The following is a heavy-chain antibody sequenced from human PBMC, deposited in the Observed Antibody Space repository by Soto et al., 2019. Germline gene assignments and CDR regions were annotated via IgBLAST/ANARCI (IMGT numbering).Heavy chain of an antibody. CDR1: GGSISSYY. CDR2: IYYSGST. D-gene: IGHD2-2*01. V-gene: IGHV4-59*08. J-gene: IGHJ1*01. CDR3: ARHYCSSTSCYDFQH. Sequence: XXTLSLPFTVSGGSISSYYWRWIRQPPGKGLEWIGYIYYSGSTNYNPSLKSRVTISVDTSKNQFSLKLSSVTAPDTAVYYCARHYCSSTSCYDFQHWGQGTLVTVSS.